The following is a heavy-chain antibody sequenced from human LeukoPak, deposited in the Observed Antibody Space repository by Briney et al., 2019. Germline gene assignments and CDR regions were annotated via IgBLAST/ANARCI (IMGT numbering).Heavy chain of an antibody. Sequence: PGGSLRLSCSASKFTFSDFYMSWIRQAPGKGLEWLSVITNGDRAIYYADSVKGRFTISRDNAKNSLYLQMNSLRAEDTAIYYCTRVTYYDFWRGYFYFDYWGQGTLVTVSS. CDR1: KFTFSDFY. D-gene: IGHD3-3*01. CDR2: ITNGDRAI. V-gene: IGHV3-11*04. CDR3: TRVTYYDFWRGYFYFDY. J-gene: IGHJ4*02.